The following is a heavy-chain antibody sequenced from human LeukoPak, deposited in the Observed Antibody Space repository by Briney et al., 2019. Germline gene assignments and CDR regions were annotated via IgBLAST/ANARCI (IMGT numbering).Heavy chain of an antibody. CDR2: IYYSGST. J-gene: IGHJ5*02. CDR1: GGSISSSSYY. CDR3: ARQLRRGRGRGDWFDP. V-gene: IGHV4-39*01. Sequence: SESLSLTCTVSGGSISSSSYYWGWIRQPPGKGLEWIGSIYYSGSTDYNPSLKSRVTISVDTSKNHFSLKLSSVTAADTAVYYCARQLRRGRGRGDWFDPWGQGTLVTVSS. D-gene: IGHD3-16*01.